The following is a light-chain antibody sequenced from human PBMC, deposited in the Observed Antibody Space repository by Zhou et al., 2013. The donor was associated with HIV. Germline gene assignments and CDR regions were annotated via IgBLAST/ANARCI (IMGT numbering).Light chain of an antibody. J-gene: IGKJ4*01. Sequence: EIVLTQSPGTLSLSPGERATLSCRASQSIIGNCLAWYQQIRGQAPRLLIYGASNRATGIPDRFSGSGSGTDFTLTISRLEPEDFAVFYCQQYGTSFTFGGGTKGGDQT. CDR2: GAS. V-gene: IGKV3-20*01. CDR1: QSIIGNC. CDR3: QQYGTSFT.